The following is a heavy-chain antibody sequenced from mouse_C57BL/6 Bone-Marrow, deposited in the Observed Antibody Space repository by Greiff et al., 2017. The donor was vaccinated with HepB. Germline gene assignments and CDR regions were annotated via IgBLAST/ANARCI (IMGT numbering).Heavy chain of an antibody. J-gene: IGHJ1*03. V-gene: IGHV5-17*01. CDR1: GFTFSDYG. CDR2: ISSGSSTI. CDR3: ARKRNGNFYWYFDV. D-gene: IGHD2-1*01. Sequence: EVKLMESGGGLVKPGGSLKLSCAASGFTFSDYGMHWVRQAPEKGLEWVAYISSGSSTIYYADTVKGRFTISRDNAKNTLFLQMTSLRSEDMAMYYCARKRNGNFYWYFDVWGTGTTVTVSS.